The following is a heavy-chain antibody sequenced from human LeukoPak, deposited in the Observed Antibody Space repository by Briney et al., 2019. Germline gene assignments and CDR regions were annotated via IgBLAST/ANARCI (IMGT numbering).Heavy chain of an antibody. CDR2: INHSGST. Sequence: SETLSLTCAVYGGSFSGYYWSWIRQPPGKGLEWIGEINHSGSTNYNPSLKSRVTISVDTSKNQFSLKLSSVTAADTAVYYCARNFRSLGYCSGGSCYLPYYYYGMDVWGQGTTVTVSS. V-gene: IGHV4-34*01. CDR3: ARNFRSLGYCSGGSCYLPYYYYGMDV. CDR1: GGSFSGYY. J-gene: IGHJ6*02. D-gene: IGHD2-15*01.